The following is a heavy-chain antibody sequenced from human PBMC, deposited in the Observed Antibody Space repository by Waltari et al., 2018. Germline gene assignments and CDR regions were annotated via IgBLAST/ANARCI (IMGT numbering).Heavy chain of an antibody. Sequence: QVQLVQSGAEVKKPGSAVKVSCKASGGTSSSYAITWVRQHPGQGLEWMGGIIPIFGTANYAQKFQGRVTITTDESTSTAYMELSSLRSEDTAVYYCARNTAMVFLPYGMDVWGQGTTVTVSS. CDR2: IIPIFGTA. J-gene: IGHJ6*02. CDR1: GGTSSSYA. V-gene: IGHV1-69*05. D-gene: IGHD5-18*01. CDR3: ARNTAMVFLPYGMDV.